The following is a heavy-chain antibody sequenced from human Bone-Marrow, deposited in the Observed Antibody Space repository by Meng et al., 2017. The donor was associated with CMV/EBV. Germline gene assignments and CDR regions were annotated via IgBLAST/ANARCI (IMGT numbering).Heavy chain of an antibody. Sequence: LTCPVSGGSVSSGSYYWSWIRQPPGKGLEWIGYIYYSGSTNYNPSLKSRVTISVDTSKNQFSLKLSSVTAADTAVYYCARGTGEIDYWGQGTLVTVSS. J-gene: IGHJ4*02. V-gene: IGHV4-61*01. CDR1: GGSVSSGSYY. CDR3: ARGTGEIDY. D-gene: IGHD7-27*01. CDR2: IYYSGST.